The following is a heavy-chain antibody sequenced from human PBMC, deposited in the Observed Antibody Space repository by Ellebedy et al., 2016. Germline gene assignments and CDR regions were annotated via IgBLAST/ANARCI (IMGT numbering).Heavy chain of an antibody. CDR1: GGSFSGYY. CDR2: INHSGST. J-gene: IGHJ4*02. Sequence: GSLRLSXAVYGGSFSGYYWSWIRQPPGKGLEWIGEINHSGSTNYNPSLKSRVTISVDTSKNQFSLKLSSVTAADTAVYYCARVTLWGSVDYWGQGTLVTVSS. CDR3: ARVTLWGSVDY. D-gene: IGHD3-10*01. V-gene: IGHV4-34*01.